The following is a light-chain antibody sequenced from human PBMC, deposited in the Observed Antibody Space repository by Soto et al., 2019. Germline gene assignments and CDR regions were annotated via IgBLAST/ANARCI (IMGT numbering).Light chain of an antibody. Sequence: QLVLTQSPSASASLGASVKLTCTLSSGHSSYAIAWHQQQPEKGPRYLMKLNSDGSHSKGDGIPDRFSGSSSGAERYLTISSLQSEDEAAYYCQTWGTGPWVFGGGTKVTVL. V-gene: IGLV4-69*01. CDR1: SGHSSYA. CDR2: LNSDGSH. CDR3: QTWGTGPWV. J-gene: IGLJ3*02.